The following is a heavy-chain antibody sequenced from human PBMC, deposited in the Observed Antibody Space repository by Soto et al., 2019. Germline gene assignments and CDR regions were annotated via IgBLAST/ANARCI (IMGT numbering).Heavy chain of an antibody. J-gene: IGHJ1*01. Sequence: SLRLSCAASGFTFNSYAMSWGRQAPGHGLEWGSAISGSVGSTYYADSVKGRFTISRDNSNKTLYPHMNRLSAEDTAVYHSAELFSGTLSSLPYGGKGTLGTAS. CDR3: AELFSGTLSSLPY. D-gene: IGHD3-10*01. CDR1: GFTFNSYA. V-gene: IGHV3-23*01. CDR2: ISGSVGST.